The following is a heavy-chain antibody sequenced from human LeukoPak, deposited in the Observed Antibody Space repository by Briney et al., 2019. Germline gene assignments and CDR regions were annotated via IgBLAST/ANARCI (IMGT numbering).Heavy chain of an antibody. J-gene: IGHJ4*02. CDR3: ARGVLVRGVIVFDY. Sequence: PSETPSLTCTVSGYSISSGYYWGWIRQPPGKGLEWIGSIYHSGSTYYNPSLKSRVTISVDTSKNQFSLKLSSVTAADTAVYYCARGVLVRGVIVFDYWGQGTLVTVSS. CDR1: GYSISSGYY. D-gene: IGHD3-10*01. V-gene: IGHV4-38-2*02. CDR2: IYHSGST.